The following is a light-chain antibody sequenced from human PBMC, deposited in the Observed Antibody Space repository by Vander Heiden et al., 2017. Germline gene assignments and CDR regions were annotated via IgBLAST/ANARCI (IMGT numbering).Light chain of an antibody. J-gene: IGKJ4*01. CDR3: QQYYSTPPT. V-gene: IGKV4-1*01. CDR2: WAS. Sequence: LVMPQSPDSLAVSLGERATINRKSSQSDLYSSNNKNYLAWYQQKPGQPPKLLIYWASTRESGVPDRFSGSGSGTDFTLTISSLQAEDVAVYYCQQYYSTPPTFGGGTKVEIK. CDR1: QSDLYSSNNKNY.